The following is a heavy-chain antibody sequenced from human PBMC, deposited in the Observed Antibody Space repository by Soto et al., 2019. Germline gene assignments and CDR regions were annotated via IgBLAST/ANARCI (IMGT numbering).Heavy chain of an antibody. CDR3: ARVYSTTWSPCAFDD. CDR2: IKHSGLT. V-gene: IGHV4-34*01. D-gene: IGHD2-2*01. Sequence: QVQLQQWGAGLLKPSETLSLTCAVSGGSFNDYYWSWIRQPPGKGLEGIGEIKHSGLTNYHSSLKSRISMSVDTTRYHCALKLSPVTAADPAVYDCARVYSTTWSPCAFDDWGHGTVVTVSS. J-gene: IGHJ3*01. CDR1: GGSFNDYY.